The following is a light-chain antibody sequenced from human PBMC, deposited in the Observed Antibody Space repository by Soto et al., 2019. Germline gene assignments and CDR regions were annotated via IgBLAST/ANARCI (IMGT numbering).Light chain of an antibody. CDR3: QQRRSWPPT. J-gene: IGKJ5*01. Sequence: DIVLAQSPGTLSLFPGERATLSCRASQSVSSTYLAWYQQKPGQAPRLLIYGASSRATGIPDRFSGSGSGTDFTLTISSLEPEDFAVYYCQQRRSWPPTFGQGTRLEIK. CDR2: GAS. V-gene: IGKV3D-20*02. CDR1: QSVSSTY.